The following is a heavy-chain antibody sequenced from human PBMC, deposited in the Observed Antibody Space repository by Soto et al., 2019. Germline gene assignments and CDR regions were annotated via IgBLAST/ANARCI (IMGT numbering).Heavy chain of an antibody. CDR1: GFTFNSHA. D-gene: IGHD3-10*01. CDR2: ISASGINT. CDR3: AKRVPALDS. J-gene: IGHJ4*02. V-gene: IGHV3-23*01. Sequence: PGGSLRLSCTASGFTFNSHAMNWVRQAPGRGLEWVSGISASGINTEYADSVKGRFTISRDNSKDTVFLEMNNVRVDDTAVYYWAKRVPALDSWGQGTLVTVSS.